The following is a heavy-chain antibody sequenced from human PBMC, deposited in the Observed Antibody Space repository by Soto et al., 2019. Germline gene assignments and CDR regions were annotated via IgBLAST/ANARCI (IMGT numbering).Heavy chain of an antibody. D-gene: IGHD4-17*01. Sequence: QVQLQESGPGLVKPSETLSLTCTVSGDSINGYYWTWIRQPAGKGLEWIGRIYTSGTTSYRPTLQSRVTMPLDTSKNHFSLRLTSVTAADTAVYYCARDTVGISSPGVYWGRGTLVTVSS. CDR2: IYTSGTT. CDR3: ARDTVGISSPGVY. J-gene: IGHJ4*02. V-gene: IGHV4-4*07. CDR1: GDSINGYY.